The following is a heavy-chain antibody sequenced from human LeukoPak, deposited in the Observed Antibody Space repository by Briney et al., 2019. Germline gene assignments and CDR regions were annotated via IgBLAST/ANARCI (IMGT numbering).Heavy chain of an antibody. Sequence: ETLSLTFTVSGDSITTSSYYWGWIRPPPGKGLEWIGNIYYSGSTYYNPSLKSRVTISVDTSKNQFSLWLSSVTAADTAVYYCARLETYDSTLDYWGQGTLVTVSS. CDR1: GDSITTSSYY. V-gene: IGHV4-39*01. J-gene: IGHJ4*02. CDR3: ARLETYDSTLDY. D-gene: IGHD3-22*01. CDR2: IYYSGST.